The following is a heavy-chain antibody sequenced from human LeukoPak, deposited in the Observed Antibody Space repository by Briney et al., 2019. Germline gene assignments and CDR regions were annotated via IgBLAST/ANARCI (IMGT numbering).Heavy chain of an antibody. Sequence: GGSLRPSCAASGFTFSSYSMNWVRQAPGKGLEWVSSISSSSSYIYYADSVKGRFTISRDNAKNSLYLQMNSLRAEDTAVYYCARGLRFSYGMDVWGQGTTVTVSS. CDR1: GFTFSSYS. CDR3: ARGLRFSYGMDV. CDR2: ISSSSSYI. J-gene: IGHJ6*02. V-gene: IGHV3-21*01. D-gene: IGHD3-3*01.